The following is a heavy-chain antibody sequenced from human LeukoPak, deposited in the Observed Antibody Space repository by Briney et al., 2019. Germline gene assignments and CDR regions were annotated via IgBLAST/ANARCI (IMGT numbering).Heavy chain of an antibody. CDR1: GFSFRDYH. D-gene: IGHD6-19*01. CDR3: ARDYSVAGTYDY. J-gene: IGHJ4*02. Sequence: GGSLRLSCVASGFSFRDYHMNWVRLTPGKGLEWVSYISSSSSTYYADSVKGRFTISRDNTKNSLYLHMNTLRVEDTAVYYCARDYSVAGTYDYWGQGTLVTVSS. V-gene: IGHV3-69-1*01. CDR2: ISSSSST.